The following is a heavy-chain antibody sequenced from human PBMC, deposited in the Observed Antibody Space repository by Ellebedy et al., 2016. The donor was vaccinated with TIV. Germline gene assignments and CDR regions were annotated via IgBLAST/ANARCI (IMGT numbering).Heavy chain of an antibody. CDR2: ISYEGSKK. CDR1: GFTFSSYG. J-gene: IGHJ6*02. Sequence: PGGSLTLSCAASGFTFSSYGMHWVRQAPGKGLEWVAVISYEGSKKYYADSVKGRFTISRDNSKNTLFLQMNSMRADDTAVYYCARPMTTVMDYYYGMDVWGQGTTVTVSS. V-gene: IGHV3-30*03. CDR3: ARPMTTVMDYYYGMDV. D-gene: IGHD4-17*01.